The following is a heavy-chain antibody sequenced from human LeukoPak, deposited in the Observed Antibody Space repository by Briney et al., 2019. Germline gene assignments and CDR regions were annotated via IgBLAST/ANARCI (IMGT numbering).Heavy chain of an antibody. CDR3: AIRWYSSSSDDY. J-gene: IGHJ4*02. CDR1: GGTFSSYA. V-gene: IGHV1-69*13. Sequence: SVKVSCKASGGTFSSYAISWVRQAPGQGLEWMGGIIPIFGTANYAQKFQGRVTITADESTGTAYMELSSLRSDDTAVYYCAIRWYSSSSDDYWGQGTLVTVSS. CDR2: IIPIFGTA. D-gene: IGHD6-6*01.